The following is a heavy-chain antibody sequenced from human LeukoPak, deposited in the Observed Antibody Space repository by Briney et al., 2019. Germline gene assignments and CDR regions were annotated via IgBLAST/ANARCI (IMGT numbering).Heavy chain of an antibody. D-gene: IGHD6-19*01. J-gene: IGHJ4*02. CDR3: ARVRSGWYFDY. Sequence: GGSLRLSCALSGFTFSGYSMNWVRQAPGKGLEWVAYITGSSGTIYYADSVKGRFTISRDNAKNSLYLQMNNLTDEDTAVYYCARVRSGWYFDYWGQGTLVTVSS. V-gene: IGHV3-48*02. CDR2: ITGSSGTI. CDR1: GFTFSGYS.